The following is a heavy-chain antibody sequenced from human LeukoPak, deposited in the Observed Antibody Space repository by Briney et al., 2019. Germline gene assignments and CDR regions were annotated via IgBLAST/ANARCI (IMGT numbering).Heavy chain of an antibody. CDR3: AKGHSAHGTGFDY. D-gene: IGHD1-1*01. J-gene: IGHJ4*02. CDR2: ISGSGDTT. V-gene: IGHV3-23*01. Sequence: GGSLRLSCAASGLTFSRFAMSWVRQAPGKGLEWVSTISGSGDTTYYADSVKGRFTISRDNLKNTLYVEMNSLRVEDTAVYYCAKGHSAHGTGFDYWGQGTLVIVSS. CDR1: GLTFSRFA.